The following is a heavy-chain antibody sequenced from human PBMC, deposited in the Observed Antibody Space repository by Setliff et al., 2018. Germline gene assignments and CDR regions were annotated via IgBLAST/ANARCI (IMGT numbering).Heavy chain of an antibody. J-gene: IGHJ4*02. D-gene: IGHD3-10*01. CDR3: TGRTYGHQLGDY. V-gene: IGHV3-15*07. CDR1: GLTFADAW. Sequence: KPGGSLRLSCTASGLTFADAWMNWVRQAPGKGLEWVARVRSNSVGWTTEYGAPVKGRFTISRDDSKDTVYLQMNDLKTEDTGVYYCTGRTYGHQLGDYWGQGTLVTVSS. CDR2: VRSNSVGWTT.